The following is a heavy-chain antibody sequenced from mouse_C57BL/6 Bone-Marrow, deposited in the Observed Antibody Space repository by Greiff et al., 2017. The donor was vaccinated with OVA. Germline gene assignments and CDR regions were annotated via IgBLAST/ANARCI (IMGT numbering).Heavy chain of an antibody. V-gene: IGHV2-4*01. CDR3: VKEGEGSGWFAY. CDR1: GFSLTSYG. D-gene: IGHD1-1*01. Sequence: VKVVESGPGLVQPSQSLSITCTVSGFSLTSYGVHWVRQPPGKGLEWLGVIWSGGSTDYNAAFISRLSISKDNSKSQVFFKMNRLQADDTAIYYCVKEGEGSGWFAYWGQGTLVTVSA. CDR2: IWSGGST. J-gene: IGHJ3*01.